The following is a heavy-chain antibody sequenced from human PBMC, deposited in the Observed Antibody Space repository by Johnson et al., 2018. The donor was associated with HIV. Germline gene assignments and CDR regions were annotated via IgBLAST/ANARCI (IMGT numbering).Heavy chain of an antibody. D-gene: IGHD6-19*01. CDR3: ARGGGSDWYNAFDL. J-gene: IGHJ3*01. CDR2: IRTDGSST. Sequence: QVQLVESGGGLVTPGGSVKLSCQGSGFTFSDYYMTWIRQAPGKGLEWVSYIRTDGSSTYYADAVKGRFTFVRDNAKNSVYLQMTSLRVEATAVYYCARGGGSDWYNAFDLWGRGTMVTVSS. V-gene: IGHV3-11*04. CDR1: GFTFSDYY.